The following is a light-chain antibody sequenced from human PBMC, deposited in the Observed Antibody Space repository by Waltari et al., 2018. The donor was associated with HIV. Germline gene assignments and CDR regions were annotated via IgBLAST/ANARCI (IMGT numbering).Light chain of an antibody. CDR1: SRHVCGYNS. Sequence: QSALTQPASVSGSPGQSITISCTGTSRHVCGYNSVSGYQQYPGKAPQLMMYEVTHRPSGGSNRFSGSKSANTASLTISGLQAEDEADYYCRSYTSSSILVFGGGTKLTVL. J-gene: IGLJ3*02. CDR2: EVT. CDR3: RSYTSSSILV. V-gene: IGLV2-14*01.